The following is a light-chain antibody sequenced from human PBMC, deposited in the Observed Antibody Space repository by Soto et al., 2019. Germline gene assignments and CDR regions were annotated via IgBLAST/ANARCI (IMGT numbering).Light chain of an antibody. CDR1: RSNIGAGSD. CDR2: GNI. CDR3: QSYDSGLSGVV. V-gene: IGLV1-40*01. Sequence: QSVLTQPPSVSGAPGQRVTISCTGSRSNIGAGSDVQWYQQLPGTAPKLLIYGNINRPSGVPDRFSGSKSGTSASLAITGLQAEDEAHYYCQSYDSGLSGVVFGGGTKLTVL. J-gene: IGLJ2*01.